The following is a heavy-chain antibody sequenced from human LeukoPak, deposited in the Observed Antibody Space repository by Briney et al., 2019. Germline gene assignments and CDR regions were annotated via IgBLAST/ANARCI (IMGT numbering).Heavy chain of an antibody. D-gene: IGHD6-19*01. CDR1: GYTFTGYY. CDR2: INPNCGGT. V-gene: IGHV1-2*02. J-gene: IGHJ4*02. Sequence: WASVQVSRKASGYTFTGYYMHGVRQPPAKGLKWTGWINPNCGGTNYAQKLQGRVTITRDTSISTAYMELSRLRSDDTAVYYCATLTVAGTPFDYWGQGTLVTVSS. CDR3: ATLTVAGTPFDY.